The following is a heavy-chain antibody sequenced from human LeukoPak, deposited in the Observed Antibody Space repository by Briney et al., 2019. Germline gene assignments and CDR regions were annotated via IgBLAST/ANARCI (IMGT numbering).Heavy chain of an antibody. CDR2: INPNSGGT. J-gene: IGHJ4*02. CDR3: ARRCSYAYGYLDY. Sequence: APVKVSCKASGYTFTGYYMHWVRQAPGQGLEWMGWINPNSGGTNYAQKFQGRVTMTRDTSISTAYMELNSLKSDDTAVYYCARRCSYAYGYLDYWGQGTLVTVSS. D-gene: IGHD5-18*01. CDR1: GYTFTGYY. V-gene: IGHV1-2*02.